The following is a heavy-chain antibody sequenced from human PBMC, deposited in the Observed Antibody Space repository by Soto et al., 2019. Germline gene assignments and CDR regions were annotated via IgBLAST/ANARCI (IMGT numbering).Heavy chain of an antibody. CDR1: GFTFSSYS. CDR2: ISSSSRYI. V-gene: IGHV3-21*01. D-gene: IGHD3-3*02. Sequence: PGGSLRLSCAASGFTFSSYSMNWVRQAPGKGLEWVSSISSSSRYIYYADSVKGRFTISRDNAKNSLYLQMNSLRAEDTAVYYCARDLGRHFWSGYSIVAFDIWGQGTMVTVSS. J-gene: IGHJ3*02. CDR3: ARDLGRHFWSGYSIVAFDI.